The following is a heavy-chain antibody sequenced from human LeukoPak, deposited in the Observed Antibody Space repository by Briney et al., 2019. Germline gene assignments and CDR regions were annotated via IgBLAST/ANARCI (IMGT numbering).Heavy chain of an antibody. D-gene: IGHD6-19*01. Sequence: PSETLSLTCAVYGGSFSGYYWSWIRQPPGKGLEWIGEISHSGSTNYNPSLKSRVTISVDTSKNQFSLKLSSVTAADTAVYYCARAIDSSGGLSAFDIWGQGTMVTVSS. CDR2: ISHSGST. V-gene: IGHV4-34*01. CDR1: GGSFSGYY. J-gene: IGHJ3*02. CDR3: ARAIDSSGGLSAFDI.